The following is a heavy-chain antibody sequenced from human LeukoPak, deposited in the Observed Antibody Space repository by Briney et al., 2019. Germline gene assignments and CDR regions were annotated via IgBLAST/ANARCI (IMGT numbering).Heavy chain of an antibody. Sequence: PSQTLSLTCTVSGGSISSGDYYWSWIRQPPGKGLEWIGYIYYSGSTYYNPSLKSRVTISVDTSKNQFSLKLSSVTAADTAVYYCARHPLGGTSEASFDYWGQGTLVTVSS. J-gene: IGHJ4*02. CDR3: ARHPLGGTSEASFDY. V-gene: IGHV4-30-4*01. CDR2: IYYSGST. D-gene: IGHD2-15*01. CDR1: GGSISSGDYY.